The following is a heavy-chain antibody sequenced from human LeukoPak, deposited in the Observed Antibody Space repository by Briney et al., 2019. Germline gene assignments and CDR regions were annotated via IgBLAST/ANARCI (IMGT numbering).Heavy chain of an antibody. V-gene: IGHV4-61*05. CDR3: ARVSHSDTFGGVIARRGLGFDP. CDR1: GGSISSSSYY. D-gene: IGHD3-16*02. Sequence: PSETLSLTCTVSGGSISSSSYYWGWIRQPPGKGLEWIGYIYYSGSTNYNPSLKSRVTISVDTSKNQFSLKLSSVTAADTAVYYCARVSHSDTFGGVIARRGLGFDPWGQGTLVTVSS. CDR2: IYYSGST. J-gene: IGHJ5*02.